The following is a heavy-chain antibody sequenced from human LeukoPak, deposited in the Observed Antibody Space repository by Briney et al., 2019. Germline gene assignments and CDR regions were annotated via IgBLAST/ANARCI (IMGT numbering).Heavy chain of an antibody. CDR2: IIPIFGTA. Sequence: SVKVSCKASGGTFSSYAISWVRQAPGQGLEWMGGIIPIFGTANYAQKFQGRVTMTTDTSTSTAYMELRSLRSDDTAVYYCAREITIFGVVAIYYYYGMDVWGQGTTVTVSS. CDR1: GGTFSSYA. D-gene: IGHD3-3*01. CDR3: AREITIFGVVAIYYYYGMDV. V-gene: IGHV1-69*05. J-gene: IGHJ6*02.